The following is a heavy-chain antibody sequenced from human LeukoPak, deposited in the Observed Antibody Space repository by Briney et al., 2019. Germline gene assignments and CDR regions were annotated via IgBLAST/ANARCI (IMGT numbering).Heavy chain of an antibody. D-gene: IGHD6-19*01. V-gene: IGHV3-21*01. J-gene: IGHJ6*02. CDR3: ARVVAGTAYYYYYGMDV. CDR1: GFSFSRFT. Sequence: GGSPRLSCAASGFSFSRFTMNWVRQAPGKGLEWVSSITSGSRYTYYADSVKGRFTISRDNAKNSLYLQMNSLRAEDTAVYYCARVVAGTAYYYYYGMDVWGQGTTVTVSS. CDR2: ITSGSRYT.